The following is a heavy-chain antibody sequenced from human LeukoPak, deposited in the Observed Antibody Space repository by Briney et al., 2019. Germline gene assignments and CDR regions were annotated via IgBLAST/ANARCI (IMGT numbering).Heavy chain of an antibody. D-gene: IGHD2-15*01. Sequence: GGSLRLSCAASGFTFSSYWMSWVRQAPGKGLEWVANIKQDGSEKYYVDSVKGRFTISRDNAKNSLYLQMNSLRAEDTAVYYCARESTQWYGYYYYGMDVWGQGTTVTVSS. CDR1: GFTFSSYW. CDR3: ARESTQWYGYYYYGMDV. J-gene: IGHJ6*02. V-gene: IGHV3-7*01. CDR2: IKQDGSEK.